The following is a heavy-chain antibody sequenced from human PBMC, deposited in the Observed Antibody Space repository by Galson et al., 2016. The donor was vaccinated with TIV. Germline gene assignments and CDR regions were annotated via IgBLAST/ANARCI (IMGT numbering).Heavy chain of an antibody. V-gene: IGHV4-38-2*02. J-gene: IGHJ4*02. D-gene: IGHD6-19*01. CDR2: FYYTGNT. Sequence: LTCSVSGYSITSGYFWGWIRQPPGKGLEWIGGFYYTGNTYYNPSLKGRVSISVDTSKNQLSLSLTSVTAADTAVYYCARGWDTSGWSFESWGQGTLVPVSS. CDR1: GYSITSGYF. CDR3: ARGWDTSGWSFES.